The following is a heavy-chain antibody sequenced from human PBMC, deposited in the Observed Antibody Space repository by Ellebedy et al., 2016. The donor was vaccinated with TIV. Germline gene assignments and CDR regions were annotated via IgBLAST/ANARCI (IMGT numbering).Heavy chain of an antibody. D-gene: IGHD2-8*02. V-gene: IGHV3-21*01. J-gene: IGHJ4*02. CDR2: IRSTSSDK. CDR3: ARGWSTPDS. Sequence: PGGSLRLSCVASGLTFSNYNMNWVRQPPGKGLEWVSSIRSTSSDKYYAESVKGRFTISRDNAQNSLFLQMNSLSAEDTAVYYCARGWSTPDSWGQGTLVIVSS. CDR1: GLTFSNYN.